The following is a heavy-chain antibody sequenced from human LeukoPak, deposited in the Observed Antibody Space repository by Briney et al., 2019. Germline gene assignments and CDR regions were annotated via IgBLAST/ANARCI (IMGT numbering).Heavy chain of an antibody. V-gene: IGHV3-23*01. J-gene: IGHJ4*02. CDR1: GFTFSNYA. D-gene: IGHD2-8*01. CDR3: AKMVREFYTISYYFDY. CDR2: ISGSGGST. Sequence: GGSLRLSCAASGFTFSNYAMSWVRQAPGKGLEWVSAISGSGGSTYYADSVKGRFTISRDNSKNTLYLQMNSLRAEDTAVYYCAKMVREFYTISYYFDYWGQGTLVTVSS.